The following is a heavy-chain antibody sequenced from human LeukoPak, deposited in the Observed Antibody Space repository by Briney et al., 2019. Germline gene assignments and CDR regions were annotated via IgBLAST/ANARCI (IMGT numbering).Heavy chain of an antibody. Sequence: GGSLRLSCAASGFTVSSNYMSWVRQAPGKGLEWVSVIYSGGSTYYADSVKGRFTISRDNAKNTLYLQMNSLRAEDTAVYYCASHGSGSYYSRFYYYMDVWGKGTTVTISS. V-gene: IGHV3-66*04. CDR2: IYSGGST. CDR1: GFTVSSNY. J-gene: IGHJ6*03. D-gene: IGHD3-10*01. CDR3: ASHGSGSYYSRFYYYMDV.